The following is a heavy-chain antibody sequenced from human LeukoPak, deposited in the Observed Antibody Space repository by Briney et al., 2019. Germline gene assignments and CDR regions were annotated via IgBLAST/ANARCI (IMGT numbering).Heavy chain of an antibody. V-gene: IGHV3-33*08. D-gene: IGHD3-10*01. J-gene: IGHJ5*02. CDR3: ARDHRPKGYYAGGA. Sequence: GRSLRLSCAASGFTFSSYGMHWVRQAPGKGLEWVAVIWYDGSNKYYADSVKGRFTISRDNSKNTLYLQMNSLRAEDTAVYYCARDHRPKGYYAGGAWGQGTLVTVSS. CDR1: GFTFSSYG. CDR2: IWYDGSNK.